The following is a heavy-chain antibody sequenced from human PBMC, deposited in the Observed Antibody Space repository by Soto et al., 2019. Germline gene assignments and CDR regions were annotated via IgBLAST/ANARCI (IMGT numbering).Heavy chain of an antibody. Sequence: PGESLKCSGKGSGYSFTSDWITWVRQRPGKGLEWMGRSDPSDSYPNSSPSFQGHVTVSADKSISTSYLHWSSLKGSDNDMCYCARQASASVFDGMGGWG. V-gene: IGHV5-10-1*01. J-gene: IGHJ6*01. CDR3: ARQASASVFDGMGG. CDR1: GYSFTSDW. CDR2: SDPSDSYP.